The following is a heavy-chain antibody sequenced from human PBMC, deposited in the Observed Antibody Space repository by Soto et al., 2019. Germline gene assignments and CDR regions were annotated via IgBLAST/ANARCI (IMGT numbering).Heavy chain of an antibody. V-gene: IGHV3-23*01. J-gene: IGHJ4*02. D-gene: IGHD6-19*01. CDR2: FSATSENT. CDR1: GFFFSSYT. Sequence: EVQLLESGGGLVQPGWSLRLSCVGSGFFFSSYTMTWVRQAPGKGLEWVSSFSATSENTYYADSVRGRFTISRDNSKNTLFLQMNSLTAEDTAMYYCAKARDQQWVRLPFDYWGQGILVSVSS. CDR3: AKARDQQWVRLPFDY.